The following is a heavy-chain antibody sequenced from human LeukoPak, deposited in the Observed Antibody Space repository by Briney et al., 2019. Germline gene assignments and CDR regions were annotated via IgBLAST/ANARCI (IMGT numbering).Heavy chain of an antibody. CDR1: GGSFSGYY. CDR2: INHSGST. D-gene: IGHD6-13*01. Sequence: SETLSPTCAVYGGSFSGYYWSWIRQPPGKGLEWIGEINHSGSTNYNPSLKSRVTISVDTSKNQFSLKLSSVTAADTAVYYCARLFPNIAAAGRTDYWGQGTLVTVSS. J-gene: IGHJ4*02. CDR3: ARLFPNIAAAGRTDY. V-gene: IGHV4-34*01.